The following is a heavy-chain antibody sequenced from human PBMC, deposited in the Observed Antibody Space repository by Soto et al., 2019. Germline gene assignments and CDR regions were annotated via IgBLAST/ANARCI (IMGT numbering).Heavy chain of an antibody. D-gene: IGHD3-3*01. J-gene: IGHJ6*02. V-gene: IGHV4-34*01. CDR2: INHSGST. CDR3: ARVNTIFGVVIPPPGGMDV. Sequence: SETLSRACAVYGGSFSGDYWSGMRQAPGKGLEWIGEINHSGSTNYNPSLKSRVTISVDTSKNQFSLKLSSVTAADTAVYYCARVNTIFGVVIPPPGGMDVWGQGTTVS. CDR1: GGSFSGDY.